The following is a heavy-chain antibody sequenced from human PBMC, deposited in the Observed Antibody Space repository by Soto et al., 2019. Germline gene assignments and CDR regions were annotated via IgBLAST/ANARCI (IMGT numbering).Heavy chain of an antibody. Sequence: PGGSLRLSCAASGFTFSSYWMHWVRQAPGKGLVWVSRINSDGSSTSYADPVKGRFTISRDNAKNTLYLQMNSLRAEDTAVYYCAREPIYIAVAGTYYYYGMDVWGQGTTVTVSS. D-gene: IGHD6-19*01. CDR1: GFTFSSYW. CDR3: AREPIYIAVAGTYYYYGMDV. J-gene: IGHJ6*02. CDR2: INSDGSST. V-gene: IGHV3-74*01.